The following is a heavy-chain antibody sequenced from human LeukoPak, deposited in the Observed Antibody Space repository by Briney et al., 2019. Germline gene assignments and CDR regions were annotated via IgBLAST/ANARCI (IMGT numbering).Heavy chain of an antibody. CDR3: AREWVSSYYDILTGYYIGEAFDI. CDR1: GYTFTSYY. CDR2: INPSGGST. V-gene: IGHV1-46*01. J-gene: IGHJ3*02. D-gene: IGHD3-9*01. Sequence: ASVNVTCKASGYTFTSYYMHWVRQAPGQGLEWMGIINPSGGSTSYAQKFQGRVTMTRDTSTSTVYMELSSLRSEDTAVYYCAREWVSSYYDILTGYYIGEAFDIWGQGTMVTVSS.